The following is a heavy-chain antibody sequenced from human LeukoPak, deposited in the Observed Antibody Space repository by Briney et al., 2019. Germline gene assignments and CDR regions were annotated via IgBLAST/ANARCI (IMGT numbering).Heavy chain of an antibody. J-gene: IGHJ4*02. CDR3: ARAHPSVGPPIDY. CDR1: GGSISSGGYC. Sequence: SETLSLTCTVSGGSISSGGYCWGWIRHHPRKGLEWIGYISYSGSTHSKPSRKSRATMSVDTSKNRFSLNLSSVTAADTAVYYCARAHPSVGPPIDYWGQGTLVTVSS. V-gene: IGHV4-31*03. CDR2: ISYSGST.